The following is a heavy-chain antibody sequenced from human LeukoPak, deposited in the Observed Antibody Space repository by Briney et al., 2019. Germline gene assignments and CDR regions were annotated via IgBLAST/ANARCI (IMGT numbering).Heavy chain of an antibody. D-gene: IGHD2-15*01. CDR2: INPNSGGT. CDR3: ARLYSQELDLLLLIGYYDY. CDR1: GYTFTVYY. V-gene: IGHV1-2*02. Sequence: ASVKVSFKGSGYTFTVYYMHWVRQAPGQGLEWMGWINPNSGGTNYAQKFQGRVTMTRDTSISTAYMDLSGLTSDDTAIYYCARLYSQELDLLLLIGYYDYWGQGTLVTVSS. J-gene: IGHJ4*02.